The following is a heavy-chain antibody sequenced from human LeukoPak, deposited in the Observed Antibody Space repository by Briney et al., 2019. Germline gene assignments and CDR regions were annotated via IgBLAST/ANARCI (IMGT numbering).Heavy chain of an antibody. Sequence: ASVKVSFKASGYTFTSYGISWVRQAPGQGLEWMGWISAYNGNTNYAQKLQGRLTLTTDTSTNTAYMELRSLRSDDTAVYYCTRDPEGGDDFDYWGQGTLVTVSS. CDR1: GYTFTSYG. CDR2: ISAYNGNT. CDR3: TRDPEGGDDFDY. V-gene: IGHV1-18*01. J-gene: IGHJ4*02. D-gene: IGHD1-14*01.